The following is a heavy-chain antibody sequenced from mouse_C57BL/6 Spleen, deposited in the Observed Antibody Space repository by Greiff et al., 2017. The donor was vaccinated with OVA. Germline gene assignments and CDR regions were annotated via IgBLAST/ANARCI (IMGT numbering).Heavy chain of an antibody. V-gene: IGHV1-80*01. D-gene: IGHD1-1*01. Sequence: QVQLQQSGAELVKPGASVKISCKASGYAFSSSWMNWVKQRPGKGLAWIGQIYPGDGDTNYNGKFKGKATLTADKSSSTAYMQPSSLSSEDSAVYVVASLAGSSHWYFDVWGTGTTVTVSS. CDR3: ASLAGSSHWYFDV. J-gene: IGHJ1*03. CDR2: IYPGDGDT. CDR1: GYAFSSSW.